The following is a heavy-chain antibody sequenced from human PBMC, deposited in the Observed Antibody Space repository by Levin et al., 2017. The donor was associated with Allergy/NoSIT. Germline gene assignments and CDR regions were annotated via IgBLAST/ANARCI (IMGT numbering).Heavy chain of an antibody. CDR2: ISSRDNTK. V-gene: IGHV3-48*03. Sequence: LSGGSLRLSCVTSGFTFSNYEMNWVRQAPGKGLEWVSYISSRDNTKYYADSVKGRFTISRDNAKNSLYLQMNSLRAEDRAVYYCAKGFDEWGQGTLVTVSS. CDR1: GFTFSNYE. CDR3: AKGFDE. J-gene: IGHJ4*02.